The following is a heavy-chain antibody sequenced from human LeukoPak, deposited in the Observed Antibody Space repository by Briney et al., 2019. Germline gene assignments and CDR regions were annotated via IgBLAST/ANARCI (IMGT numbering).Heavy chain of an antibody. J-gene: IGHJ6*03. CDR1: GYTFTNYY. CDR2: INPSGGST. V-gene: IGHV1-46*01. CDR3: ARVWGDYYYMDV. D-gene: IGHD3-16*01. Sequence: ASVKVSCKASGYTFTNYYVHWVRQAPGQGLEWMGVINPSGGSTNYAQKLQGRVSMTTDTSTYTSDMELRSLRSDDTAVYYCARVWGDYYYMDVWGKGTTVTVSS.